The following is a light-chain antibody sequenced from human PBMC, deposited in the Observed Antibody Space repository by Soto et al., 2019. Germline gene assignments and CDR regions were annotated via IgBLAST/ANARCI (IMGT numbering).Light chain of an antibody. V-gene: IGLV2-14*01. CDR1: SSDVGGYNY. CDR2: EVN. CDR3: SSYTTSTTYV. J-gene: IGLJ1*01. Sequence: QSALTQPASVSGSPGHSITISCTGTSSDVGGYNYVSWYQQHPGKAPKLMIYEVNNRPSGVSDRFSGSKSGNTASLTISGLQAEYEADYYCSSYTTSTTYVFGPRTKLTVL.